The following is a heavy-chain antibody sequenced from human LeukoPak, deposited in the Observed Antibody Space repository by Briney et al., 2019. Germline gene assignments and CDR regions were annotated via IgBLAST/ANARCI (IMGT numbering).Heavy chain of an antibody. V-gene: IGHV4-38-2*02. Sequence: SETLSLTCTVSGYSISTGYYWDWIRQPPGKGLEWIGSIYYSGSTYYNPSLKSRVTISVDTSKNQFSLKLSSVTAADTAVYYCARDRQGAIAAAGKSGFDPWGQGTLVTVSS. CDR3: ARDRQGAIAAAGKSGFDP. J-gene: IGHJ5*02. CDR2: IYYSGST. D-gene: IGHD6-13*01. CDR1: GYSISTGYY.